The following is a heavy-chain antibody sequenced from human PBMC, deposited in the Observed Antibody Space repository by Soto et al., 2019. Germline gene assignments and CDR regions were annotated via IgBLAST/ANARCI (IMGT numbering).Heavy chain of an antibody. CDR1: GFTFSSYA. CDR2: ISGSGGST. CDR3: AKDERAVAVPDAFDI. Sequence: GGSLILSCAASGFTFSSYAMSWVRQAPGKGLEWVSAISGSGGSTYYADSVKGRFTISRDNSKNTRYLQMNRLRAEDTAVYHCAKDERAVAVPDAFDIWGKGTMVTVSS. J-gene: IGHJ3*02. V-gene: IGHV3-23*01. D-gene: IGHD6-19*01.